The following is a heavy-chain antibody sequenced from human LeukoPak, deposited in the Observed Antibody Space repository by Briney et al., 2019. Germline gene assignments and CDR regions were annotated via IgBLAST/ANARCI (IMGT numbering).Heavy chain of an antibody. CDR2: IYHSGNT. V-gene: IGHV4-38-2*02. J-gene: IGHJ1*01. CDR3: VRDGDKLFQH. CDR1: GYSINSDYY. D-gene: IGHD3-3*01. Sequence: SETLSLTCAVSGYSINSDYYWGRIRQPPGKGLEWIGHIYHSGNTNYNSSLKSRVTISVDTSKNQFSLNLRSVTAADTAVYYCVRDGDKLFQHWGQGTLVTVSS.